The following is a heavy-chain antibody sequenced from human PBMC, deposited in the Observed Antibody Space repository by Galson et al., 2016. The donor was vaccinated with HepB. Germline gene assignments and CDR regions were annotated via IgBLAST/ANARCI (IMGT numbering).Heavy chain of an antibody. D-gene: IGHD6-13*01. CDR2: ITNIGGNT. CDR1: GFTFGNYV. J-gene: IGHJ3*02. CDR3: ARARIAALGTGAFDM. V-gene: IGHV3-23*01. Sequence: SLRLSCAASGFTFGNYVMSWVRQAPGKGLEWVSSITNIGGNTYYADSVKGRFTISRDNSKNTLYLQMSSLRAEDTALYYCARARIAALGTGAFDMWGQGTMVTVSS.